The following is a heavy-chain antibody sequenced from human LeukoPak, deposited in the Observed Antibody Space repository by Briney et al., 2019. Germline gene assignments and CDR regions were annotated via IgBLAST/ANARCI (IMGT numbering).Heavy chain of an antibody. CDR3: AKGHSSSWYLSDY. Sequence: GGSLRLSCAASGFTFSSYGMFWVRRAPGKGLEWVAFIRYDGSNQIYTDSVKGRFTVSRDNSKNTLYLQMSSLRAEDTAVYYCAKGHSSSWYLSDYWGQGTLVTVSS. D-gene: IGHD6-13*01. CDR1: GFTFSSYG. J-gene: IGHJ4*02. CDR2: IRYDGSNQ. V-gene: IGHV3-30*02.